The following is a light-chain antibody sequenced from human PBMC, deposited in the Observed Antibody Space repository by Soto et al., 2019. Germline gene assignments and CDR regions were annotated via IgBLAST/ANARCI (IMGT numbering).Light chain of an antibody. J-gene: IGKJ3*01. CDR2: GAS. V-gene: IGKV1-16*02. CDR1: RAISNY. CDR3: QQSNSYPFT. Sequence: DIQMTQSPSSLSASVGDRVTITCRASRAISNYIGWFQQKPGKAPKSLIYGASSLQSGVPSKFSGSGSGTDFTLTISSLQPEGFATYYCQQSNSYPFTFGPGTKVDIK.